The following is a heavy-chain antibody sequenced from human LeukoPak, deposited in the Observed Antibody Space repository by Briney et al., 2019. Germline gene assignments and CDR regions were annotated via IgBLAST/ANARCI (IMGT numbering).Heavy chain of an antibody. J-gene: IGHJ4*02. CDR1: GYTFTGYY. Sequence: ASVKVSCKASGYTFTGYYMHWVRHAPGQGLEWMGWINPKSGGTNYAQKFQGRVTMTRDTSISTAYMELSRLRSDDTAVYYCAREGYYDSSGYRFDYWGQGTLVTVSS. CDR2: INPKSGGT. CDR3: AREGYYDSSGYRFDY. V-gene: IGHV1-2*02. D-gene: IGHD3-22*01.